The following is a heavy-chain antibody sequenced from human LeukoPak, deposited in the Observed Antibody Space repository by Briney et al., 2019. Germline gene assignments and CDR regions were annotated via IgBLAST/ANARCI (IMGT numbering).Heavy chain of an antibody. CDR2: ISNSGGST. V-gene: IGHV3-23*01. CDR3: ARDRGSSGCFDY. D-gene: IGHD6-19*01. CDR1: GFTFSSYA. J-gene: IGHJ4*02. Sequence: PGGSLRLSCAASGFTFSSYAMSWVRQAPGKGLEWVSAISNSGGSTYYADSVKGRFTISRDNSKNTLYLQMNSLRAEDTAVYYCARDRGSSGCFDYWGQGTLVTVSS.